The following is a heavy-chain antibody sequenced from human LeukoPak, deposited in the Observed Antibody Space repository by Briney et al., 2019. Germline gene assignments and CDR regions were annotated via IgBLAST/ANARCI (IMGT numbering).Heavy chain of an antibody. D-gene: IGHD3-16*01. CDR3: ARPFCLRQRCYFDF. J-gene: IGHJ4*02. Sequence: SQTLSLTCAVSAGSINSGDYYWSWIRQPAGKGLEWIGRIYSPGTNYNYNPSLKSRVTISIDTSKNQFSLKLTSVTAADTAVYYCARPFCLRQRCYFDFWGQGTLVTVSS. CDR1: AGSINSGDYY. V-gene: IGHV4-61*02. CDR2: IYSPGTN.